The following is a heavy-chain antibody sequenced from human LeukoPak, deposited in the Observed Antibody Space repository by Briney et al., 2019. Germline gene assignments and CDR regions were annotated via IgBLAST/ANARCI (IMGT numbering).Heavy chain of an antibody. Sequence: PGGSLRLSCAASGFTFSNYGFNWVRQVPGKGLEWVAVIWNDGSNEHYADSVKCRFNISRDNSKNTLYLQMNRLRAEDSAMYYCARCQDLGSYYKSTDYWGQGTLVTVSS. D-gene: IGHD3-10*01. CDR1: GFTFSNYG. J-gene: IGHJ4*02. CDR3: ARCQDLGSYYKSTDY. CDR2: IWNDGSNE. V-gene: IGHV3-30*04.